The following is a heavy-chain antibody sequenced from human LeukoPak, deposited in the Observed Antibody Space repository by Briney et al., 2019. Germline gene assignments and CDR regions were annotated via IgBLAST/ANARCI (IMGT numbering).Heavy chain of an antibody. V-gene: IGHV3-66*01. D-gene: IGHD5-18*01. CDR1: GFTISANF. CDR3: ARDLSGYSYGFGGDF. Sequence: GGSLRLSCAASGFTISANFMSWVRQATGKGLEWVSIMYSVGSTFYADSVKGRFTISRDHSKNSLDLQMESLRVDDTAVYYCARDLSGYSYGFGGDFWGQGTLLTVSS. J-gene: IGHJ4*02. CDR2: MYSVGST.